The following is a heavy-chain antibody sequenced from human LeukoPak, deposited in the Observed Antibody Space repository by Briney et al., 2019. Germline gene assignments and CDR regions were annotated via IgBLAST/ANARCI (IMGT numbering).Heavy chain of an antibody. CDR1: GFTVSSKY. CDR3: ARGLLASGSYYIFIDY. D-gene: IGHD3-10*01. Sequence: QPGGSLTLSCAASGFTVSSKYMSWVRQAPGKGLVGVSVIFNGGSTYYADSVKGRFTISTDNSKNMLYLQMNSLRAEDTAVYYCARGLLASGSYYIFIDYWAQGTLVTVSS. J-gene: IGHJ4*02. CDR2: IFNGGST. V-gene: IGHV3-66*01.